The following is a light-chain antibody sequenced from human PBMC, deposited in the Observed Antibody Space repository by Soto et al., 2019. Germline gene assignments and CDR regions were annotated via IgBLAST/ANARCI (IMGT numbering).Light chain of an antibody. Sequence: QSVLTQPPSASGTPGQRVTISCSGSSSNIGSKTVNWYQQLPGTAPKLLIYSNNQRPSGVPDRFSGSKSGTSASLAISGLQSEDEVDYYCAAWDDSLNGVVFGGGTNLTVL. J-gene: IGLJ2*01. CDR2: SNN. V-gene: IGLV1-44*01. CDR3: AAWDDSLNGVV. CDR1: SSNIGSKT.